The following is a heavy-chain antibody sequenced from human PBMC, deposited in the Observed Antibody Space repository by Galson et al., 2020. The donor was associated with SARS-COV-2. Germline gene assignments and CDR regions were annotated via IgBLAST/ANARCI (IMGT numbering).Heavy chain of an antibody. CDR3: ARGDVGSTVVNSQFDY. V-gene: IGHV3-11*05. CDR1: GFTFSDYY. CDR2: ISSSSSYT. Sequence: AGGSLRLSCAASGFTFSDYYMSWIRQAPGKGLEWVSYISSSSSYTNYADSVKGRFTISRDNAKNSLYLQMNSLRAEDTAVYYCARGDVGSTVVNSQFDYWGQGTLVTVSS. D-gene: IGHD1-26*01. J-gene: IGHJ4*02.